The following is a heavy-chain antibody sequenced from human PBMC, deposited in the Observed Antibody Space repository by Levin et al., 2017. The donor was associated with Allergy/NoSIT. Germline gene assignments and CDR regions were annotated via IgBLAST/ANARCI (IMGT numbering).Heavy chain of an antibody. CDR2: IYYSGST. D-gene: IGHD3-10*01. CDR1: GGSISSYY. CDR3: ARGGHYYGSALDY. J-gene: IGHJ4*02. V-gene: IGHV4-59*01. Sequence: PSETLSLTCTVSGGSISSYYWSWIRQPPGKGLEWIGYIYYSGSTNYNPSLKSRVTISVDTSKNQFSLKLSSVTAADTAVYYCARGGHYYGSALDYWGQGTLVTVSS.